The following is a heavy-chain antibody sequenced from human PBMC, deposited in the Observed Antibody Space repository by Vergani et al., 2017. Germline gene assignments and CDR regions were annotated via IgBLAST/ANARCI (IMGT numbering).Heavy chain of an antibody. CDR3: ARDGQLVLS. CDR1: GGSISSGSYY. D-gene: IGHD6-13*01. J-gene: IGHJ4*02. V-gene: IGHV4-61*02. CDR2: IYTSGST. Sequence: QVQLQESGPGLVKPSQTLSLTCTVSGGSISSGSYYWSWIRQPAGKGLEWIGRIYTSGSTNYNPSLKSRVTISVDTSKNQFSLKLSSVTAADTAVYYCARDGQLVLSWGQGTLVTVSS.